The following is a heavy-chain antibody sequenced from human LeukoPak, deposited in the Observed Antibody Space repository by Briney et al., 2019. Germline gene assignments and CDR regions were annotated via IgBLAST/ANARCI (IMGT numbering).Heavy chain of an antibody. CDR3: ARDQAYYYDSSGYYGPDAFDI. V-gene: IGHV3-48*04. J-gene: IGHJ3*02. D-gene: IGHD3-22*01. Sequence: GGSLRLSCAASRFTFSSYSMNWVRQAPGKGLEWLSYISSSSTTIYYADSVKGRFTISRDNAKNSLYLQMNSLRAEDTAVYYCARDQAYYYDSSGYYGPDAFDIWGQGTMVTVSS. CDR2: ISSSSTTI. CDR1: RFTFSSYS.